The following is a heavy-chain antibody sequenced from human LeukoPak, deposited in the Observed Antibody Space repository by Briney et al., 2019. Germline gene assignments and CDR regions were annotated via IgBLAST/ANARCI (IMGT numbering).Heavy chain of an antibody. CDR1: GGSFSGYY. J-gene: IGHJ4*02. D-gene: IGHD6-13*01. CDR2: INHSGST. V-gene: IGHV4-34*01. CDR3: ARGGPAAGRFDY. Sequence: SETLSLTCALYGGSFSGYYWGWIRQPPGKGLEWIGEINHSGSTNYNPSLKSRVTISVDTSKNQFSLKLSSVTAADTTVYYCARGGPAAGRFDYWGQGTLVTVSS.